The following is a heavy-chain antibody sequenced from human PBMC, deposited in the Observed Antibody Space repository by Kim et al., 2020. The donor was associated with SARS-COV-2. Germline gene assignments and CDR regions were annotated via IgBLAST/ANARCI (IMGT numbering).Heavy chain of an antibody. J-gene: IGHJ4*02. Sequence: SVKVSCKASGGTFSSYAISWVRQAPGQGLEWMGRIIPILGIANYAQKFQGRVTITADKSTSTAYMELSSLRSEDTAVYYCARGDGSHSPFDYWGQGTLVTVSS. CDR2: IIPILGIA. V-gene: IGHV1-69*04. CDR3: ARGDGSHSPFDY. D-gene: IGHD2-15*01. CDR1: GGTFSSYA.